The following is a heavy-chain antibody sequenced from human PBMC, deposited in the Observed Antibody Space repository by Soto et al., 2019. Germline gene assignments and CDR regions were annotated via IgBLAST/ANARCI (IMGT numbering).Heavy chain of an antibody. CDR3: AKDLTSGSYSYFDY. V-gene: IGHV3-30*18. J-gene: IGHJ4*02. D-gene: IGHD1-26*01. CDR2: ISYDGSSE. CDR1: GFTFSSYA. Sequence: GGSLRLSCAASGFTFSSYAMHWVRQAPGKGLEWVTAISYDGSSEYYADSVKGRFTISRDNSKNTLYLQMNSLRAEDTAVFYCAKDLTSGSYSYFDYWGQGALVTVSS.